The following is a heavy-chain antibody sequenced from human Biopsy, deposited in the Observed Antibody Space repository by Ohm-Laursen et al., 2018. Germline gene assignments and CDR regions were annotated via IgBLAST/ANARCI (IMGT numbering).Heavy chain of an antibody. J-gene: IGHJ6*02. V-gene: IGHV1-2*02. D-gene: IGHD4-17*01. CDR1: AYTLTDYY. CDR3: ARDMTVTARPYYYSGVDV. Sequence: ASVKASCKASAYTLTDYYLHWVRQAPGQGFEWMGWINPKSGVANHAQNFQGRVSMTRDTSISTVYLELSGLRSDDTAVYYCARDMTVTARPYYYSGVDVWGPGTRVTVSS. CDR2: INPKSGVA.